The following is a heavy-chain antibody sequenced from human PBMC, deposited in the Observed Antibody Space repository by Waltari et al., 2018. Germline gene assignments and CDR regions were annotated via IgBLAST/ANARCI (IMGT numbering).Heavy chain of an antibody. CDR1: GYTFTSYD. J-gene: IGHJ6*02. CDR2: MNPNSGNT. D-gene: IGHD5-18*01. V-gene: IGHV1-8*02. Sequence: QVQLVQSGAEVKKPGASVKVSCKASGYTFTSYDINWVRQATGQWLEWMGWMNPNSGNTGYAQKFQGRVTMTRNTSISTAYMELSSLRSEDTAVYYCARGYSYAHFGYYGMDVWGQGTTVTVSS. CDR3: ARGYSYAHFGYYGMDV.